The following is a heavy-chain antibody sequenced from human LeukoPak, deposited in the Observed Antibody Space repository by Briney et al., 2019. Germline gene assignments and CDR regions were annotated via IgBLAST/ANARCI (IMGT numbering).Heavy chain of an antibody. CDR2: ISAYNGNT. J-gene: IGHJ4*02. D-gene: IGHD3-22*01. Sequence: GASVKVSCKASGYTFTSYGISWVRQAPGQGREWMGWISAYNGNTNYAQKLQGRVTMTTDTSTSTAYMELRSLRSGDTAVYYCARDLFYYDSSGPFDYWGQGTLVTVSS. CDR3: ARDLFYYDSSGPFDY. V-gene: IGHV1-18*01. CDR1: GYTFTSYG.